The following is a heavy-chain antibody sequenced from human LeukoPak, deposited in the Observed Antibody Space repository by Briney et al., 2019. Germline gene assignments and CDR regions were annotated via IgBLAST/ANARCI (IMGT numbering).Heavy chain of an antibody. D-gene: IGHD6-19*01. CDR1: GYTFTRYY. Sequence: ASVKVSCKASGYTFTRYYMHWVRQAPGQGLEWMGIINPSGGSTSYAQRFQGRVTMTRDTSISTAYMELSRLRSDDTAVYYCARGPSSGWFLSQFDYWGQGTLVTVSS. J-gene: IGHJ4*02. CDR2: INPSGGST. V-gene: IGHV1-46*01. CDR3: ARGPSSGWFLSQFDY.